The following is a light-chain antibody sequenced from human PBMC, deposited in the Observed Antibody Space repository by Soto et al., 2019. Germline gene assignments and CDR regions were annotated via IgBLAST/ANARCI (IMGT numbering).Light chain of an antibody. CDR3: QQYESYSPLT. V-gene: IGKV1-5*01. Sequence: DIQMTQSPSTLSASVGDRVTMTCRASQSIRSWLVWYQQKPGKAPKLLIYDASSLESGVPSRFSGRRSGTEFTLTISSLQPDDFGTYYCQQYESYSPLTFGGGTKVEIK. CDR2: DAS. J-gene: IGKJ4*01. CDR1: QSIRSW.